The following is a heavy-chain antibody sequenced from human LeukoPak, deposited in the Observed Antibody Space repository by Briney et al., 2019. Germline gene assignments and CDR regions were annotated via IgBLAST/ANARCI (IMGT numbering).Heavy chain of an antibody. CDR2: IGTASDT. D-gene: IGHD1-1*01. J-gene: IGHJ6*03. Sequence: GESLRLSCAASGFTFSSFDMHWVRQPTGQGLEWVSTIGTASDTYYPGSVEGRFTLSRDNAKNSLYLQMNSLTAGDTAVYYCARGPPRGKYYYMDVWGKGTTVTVSS. CDR3: ARGPPRGKYYYMDV. V-gene: IGHV3-13*01. CDR1: GFTFSSFD.